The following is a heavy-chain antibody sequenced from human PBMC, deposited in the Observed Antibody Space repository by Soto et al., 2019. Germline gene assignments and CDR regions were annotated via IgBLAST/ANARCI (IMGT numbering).Heavy chain of an antibody. CDR3: ARVAITLVRGVSFYYYNGMDV. CDR2: ISAYNGNT. V-gene: IGHV1-18*01. J-gene: IGHJ6*02. CDR1: GYTFTSYG. Sequence: ASVKVSCKASGYTFTSYGISWVRQAPGQGLEWMGWISAYNGNTNYAQKLQGRVTMTTDTSTSTAYMELRSLRSDDTAVYYCARVAITLVRGVSFYYYNGMDVWGQATTVTVSS. D-gene: IGHD3-10*01.